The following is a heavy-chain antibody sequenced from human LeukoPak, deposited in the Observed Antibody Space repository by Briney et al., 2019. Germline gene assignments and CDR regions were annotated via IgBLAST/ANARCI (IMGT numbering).Heavy chain of an antibody. J-gene: IGHJ4*02. D-gene: IGHD6-13*01. V-gene: IGHV1-69*06. Sequence: GASVKVSCKASGGTFSSYAISWVRQAPGQGLEWMGGIIPIFGTANYAQKFQGRVTITADKSTSTAYMELSSLRSEDTAVYYCARDRDSSSWYPDSAGEQYYFDYWGQGTLVTVSS. CDR2: IIPIFGTA. CDR1: GGTFSSYA. CDR3: ARDRDSSSWYPDSAGEQYYFDY.